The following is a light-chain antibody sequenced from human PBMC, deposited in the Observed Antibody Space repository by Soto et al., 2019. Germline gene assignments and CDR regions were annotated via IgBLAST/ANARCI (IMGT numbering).Light chain of an antibody. V-gene: IGLV1-47*01. CDR1: SSNIGSNS. Sequence: QSVLTQPPSPSETPGQRVTISCSGSSSNIGSNSVYWYQQLPGTAPKPRIYKNDQRPSGVPDRFTGSKSGTSASLAISGLRSEDEADYYCAAWDYSLSGVVFGGGTKLTVL. CDR2: KND. J-gene: IGLJ2*01. CDR3: AAWDYSLSGVV.